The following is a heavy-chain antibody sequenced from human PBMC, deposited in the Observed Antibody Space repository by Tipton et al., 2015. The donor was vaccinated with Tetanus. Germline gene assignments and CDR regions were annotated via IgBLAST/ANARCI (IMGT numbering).Heavy chain of an antibody. CDR1: GGSVRSTNSY. Sequence: TLSLTCTVSGGSVRSTNSYWSWLRQPPGKGLEWIGYIYYSGTTKYNPSLKSRVTMSVDTSKNQFSLRLNSATAADTAVYYCARETYYFESGGYFDFFLDYWGQGTLVTVSS. J-gene: IGHJ4*02. CDR2: IYYSGTT. V-gene: IGHV4-61*01. CDR3: ARETYYFESGGYFDFFLDY. D-gene: IGHD3-22*01.